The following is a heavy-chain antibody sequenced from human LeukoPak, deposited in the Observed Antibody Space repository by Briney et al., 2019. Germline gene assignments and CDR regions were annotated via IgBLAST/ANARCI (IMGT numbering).Heavy chain of an antibody. V-gene: IGHV1-3*01. J-gene: IGHJ5*02. Sequence: ASVKVSCKASGYTFTSYAMHRVRQAPGQRLEWMGWINAGNGNTKYSQKFQGRVTITRDTSASTAYMELSSLRSEDTAVYYCARGYWLFNNWFDPWGQGTLVTVSS. D-gene: IGHD3-9*01. CDR2: INAGNGNT. CDR3: ARGYWLFNNWFDP. CDR1: GYTFTSYA.